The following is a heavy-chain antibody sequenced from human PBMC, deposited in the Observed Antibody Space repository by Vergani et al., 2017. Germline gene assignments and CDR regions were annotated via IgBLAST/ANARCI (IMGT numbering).Heavy chain of an antibody. CDR1: GGSMSTYY. V-gene: IGHV4-4*07. D-gene: IGHD5-12*01. Sequence: QVQLQESGPGLVKPSETLSLTCTVSGGSMSTYYWTWIRQPAGKGLEWIGRIYSSGSTNYNPSLKSRVTMSVDTSKNQFSLKMRSVTAADTAVYYCARGDGYSGYGPGDLFEIWGQGTMVTVSS. CDR3: ARGDGYSGYGPGDLFEI. CDR2: IYSSGST. J-gene: IGHJ3*02.